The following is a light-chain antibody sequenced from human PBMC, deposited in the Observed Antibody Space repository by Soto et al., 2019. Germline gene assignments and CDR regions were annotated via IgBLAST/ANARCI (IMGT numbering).Light chain of an antibody. Sequence: EIVLTQSPGTLSLSPWERATLSCRASQRVSSSYLAWYQQNPGQAPRLLIYGASSRATGIPDRFSGSGSGTDFTLTISRLEPEDFAVYYCQQYGSSPRTFGQGTKLEIK. CDR2: GAS. V-gene: IGKV3-20*01. J-gene: IGKJ2*01. CDR3: QQYGSSPRT. CDR1: QRVSSSY.